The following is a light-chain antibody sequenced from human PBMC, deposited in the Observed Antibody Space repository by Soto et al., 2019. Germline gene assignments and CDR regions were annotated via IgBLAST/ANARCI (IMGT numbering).Light chain of an antibody. J-gene: IGLJ1*01. CDR1: SSDVGGYNY. V-gene: IGLV2-14*01. CDR2: EVS. CDR3: SSYTSSSTLV. Sequence: QSVLTQPASVSGSPGQSITISCTGTSSDVGGYNYVSWYQQYPGKAPKLMIYEVSNRPSGVSNRFSGSKSGNTASLTISGLQAEDEAVYYCSSYTSSSTLVFGTGTKLTVL.